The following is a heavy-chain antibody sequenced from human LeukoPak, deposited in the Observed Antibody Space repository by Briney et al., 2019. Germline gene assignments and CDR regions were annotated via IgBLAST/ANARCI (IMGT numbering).Heavy chain of an antibody. CDR3: AREAGYFGSGRNWFDP. V-gene: IGHV1-46*01. CDR2: INPSGGST. Sequence: ASVKVSCKASGYTFTSYYMHWVRQAPGQGLEWMGIINPSGGSTNYAQKFQGRITMTRDTSTSTVYMELSSLRPEDTAVYYCAREAGYFGSGRNWFDPWGQGTPVTVSS. J-gene: IGHJ5*02. D-gene: IGHD3-10*01. CDR1: GYTFTSYY.